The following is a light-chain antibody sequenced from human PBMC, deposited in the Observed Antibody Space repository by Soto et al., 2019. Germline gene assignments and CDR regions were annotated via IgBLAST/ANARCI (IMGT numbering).Light chain of an antibody. CDR3: SSFAGSNNFPYV. CDR1: SSDVGAYDY. J-gene: IGLJ1*01. Sequence: QSALTELPSAPGSPGQSVTISCTGTSSDVGAYDYVSWYQQHPGKAPKLMIYEINKRPSGVPDRFSGSKSGNTASLTVSGLQAEDEADYYCSSFAGSNNFPYVFGTGTKVTVL. CDR2: EIN. V-gene: IGLV2-8*01.